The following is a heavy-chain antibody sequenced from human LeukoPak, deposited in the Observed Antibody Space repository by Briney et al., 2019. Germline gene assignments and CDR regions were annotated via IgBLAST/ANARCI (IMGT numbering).Heavy chain of an antibody. Sequence: SETLSLTCTVSGXSISSYYWSWIRQPPGKGLEWIGYIYYSGSTNYNPSLKSRVTISVDTSKNQFSLKLRSVTAADTAVYYCARLAYCGGDCYLGGMDVWGQGTTVTVSS. CDR3: ARLAYCGGDCYLGGMDV. J-gene: IGHJ6*02. D-gene: IGHD2-21*02. V-gene: IGHV4-59*01. CDR2: IYYSGST. CDR1: GXSISSYY.